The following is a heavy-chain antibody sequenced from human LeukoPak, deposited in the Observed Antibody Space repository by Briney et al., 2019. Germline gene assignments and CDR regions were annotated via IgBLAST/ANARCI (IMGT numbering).Heavy chain of an antibody. Sequence: GGSLRLSCAASGFTFSGYDMSWVRQAPGKGLEWVANIKQDGSEKYYVDSVKGRFTISRDNAKNSLYLQMNSLRAEDTAVYYCARLRPPYYFDYWGQGTLVTVSS. D-gene: IGHD5-12*01. CDR1: GFTFSGYD. J-gene: IGHJ4*02. V-gene: IGHV3-7*01. CDR3: ARLRPPYYFDY. CDR2: IKQDGSEK.